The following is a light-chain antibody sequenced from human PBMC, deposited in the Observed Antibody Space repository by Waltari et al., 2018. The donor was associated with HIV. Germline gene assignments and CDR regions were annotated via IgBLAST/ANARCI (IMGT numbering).Light chain of an antibody. CDR2: EVS. Sequence: CTGTSSDVGGYNYVSWYQQHPGKAPKLMIYEVSNRPSGVSNRFSGSKSGNTASLTISGLQAEDEADYYCSSYTISSTPVIFGGGTKLTVL. CDR3: SSYTISSTPVI. J-gene: IGLJ2*01. V-gene: IGLV2-14*01. CDR1: SSDVGGYNY.